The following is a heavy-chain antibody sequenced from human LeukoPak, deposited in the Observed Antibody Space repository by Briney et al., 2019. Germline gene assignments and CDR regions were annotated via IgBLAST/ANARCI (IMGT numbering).Heavy chain of an antibody. Sequence: GGSLRLSCAASGFTFTGHWMSWVRQAPGKGLEWVANINQGGSDKYYVDSVKGRFTISRDNANNLLYRQMNSLRGEDTAVYYCTRDRSRAEDDWGQGTLVTVSS. CDR1: GFTFTGHW. J-gene: IGHJ4*02. CDR3: TRDRSRAEDD. V-gene: IGHV3-7*01. CDR2: INQGGSDK. D-gene: IGHD1-14*01.